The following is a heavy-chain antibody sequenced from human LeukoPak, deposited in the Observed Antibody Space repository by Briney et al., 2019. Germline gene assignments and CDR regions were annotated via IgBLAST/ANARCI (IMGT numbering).Heavy chain of an antibody. Sequence: GESLKISCKGSGYSFTSYWIGWVRQMPGKGLEWMGIIYPGDSDTRYSPSFQGQVTISADKSISTAYLQWSSLKASDTAMYYCARLHTYGSGSYGSLDYWGQGTLVTVSS. CDR2: IYPGDSDT. D-gene: IGHD3-10*01. J-gene: IGHJ4*02. CDR3: ARLHTYGSGSYGSLDY. CDR1: GYSFTSYW. V-gene: IGHV5-51*01.